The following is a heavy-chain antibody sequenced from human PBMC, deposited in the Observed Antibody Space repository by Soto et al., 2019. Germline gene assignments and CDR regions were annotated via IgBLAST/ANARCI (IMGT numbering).Heavy chain of an antibody. J-gene: IGHJ4*02. CDR2: ISGSGGST. Sequence: EVQLLESGGGLVQPGGSLRLSCAASGFTFSSYGMSWVRPAPGKGLEWVSGISGSGGSTYYADSVKGRFTISRDNPKNTLYLQMNSLRAEDTAVYYCAKEGRYSSSRGYFDYWGQGTLVTVSP. CDR3: AKEGRYSSSRGYFDY. V-gene: IGHV3-23*01. CDR1: GFTFSSYG. D-gene: IGHD6-13*01.